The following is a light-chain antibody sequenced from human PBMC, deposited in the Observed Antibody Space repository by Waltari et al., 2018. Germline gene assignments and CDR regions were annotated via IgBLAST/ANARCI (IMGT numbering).Light chain of an antibody. V-gene: IGKV1-5*03. Sequence: DIQMTQSPSTLSASVGDRVTITCRASQSISSWLAWYQQKPGKAPKLLMYMTSSLESGVPSRFSVSGSGTEFTLTISSLQPDDFATYYCQQYNNYPITFGGGTKVEIK. CDR2: MTS. CDR3: QQYNNYPIT. CDR1: QSISSW. J-gene: IGKJ4*01.